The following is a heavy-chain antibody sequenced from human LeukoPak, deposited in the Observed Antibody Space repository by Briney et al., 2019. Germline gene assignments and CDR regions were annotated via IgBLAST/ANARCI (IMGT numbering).Heavy chain of an antibody. D-gene: IGHD2-2*01. CDR1: GYTFTGYY. Sequence: ASVKVSCKASGYTFTGYYIHWVRQAPGQGPEWMGWINPNSGGTSYALNFQGRVTMTRDTSITTAYMDLSRLRSDDTAFYYCARVNQLLGGYTFDMWGQGTLITVSS. CDR3: ARVNQLLGGYTFDM. J-gene: IGHJ3*02. CDR2: INPNSGGT. V-gene: IGHV1-2*02.